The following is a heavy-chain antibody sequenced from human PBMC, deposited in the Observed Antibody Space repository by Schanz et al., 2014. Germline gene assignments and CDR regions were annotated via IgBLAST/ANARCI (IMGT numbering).Heavy chain of an antibody. V-gene: IGHV3-30-3*02. CDR3: AKIERNED. CDR2: ITTAGTKM. CDR1: GFTFSSYS. Sequence: VHLLESGGGVVQPGRSLRLSCAASGFTFSSYSMHWVRQAPGKGLEWVAAITTAGTKMYYADSVKGRFTISRDNSKNTLYLQMNSLRAEDTAVYFCAKIERNEDWGQGTLVTVSS. J-gene: IGHJ4*02. D-gene: IGHD1-1*01.